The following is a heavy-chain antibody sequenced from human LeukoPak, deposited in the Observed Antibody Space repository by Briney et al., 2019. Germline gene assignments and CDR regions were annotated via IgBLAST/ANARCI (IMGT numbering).Heavy chain of an antibody. J-gene: IGHJ4*02. D-gene: IGHD4-17*01. Sequence: GGSLRLSCAASGFTFSSYGMSWVRQAPGKGLEWVSAISGSGGSTYYADSVKGRFTISRDNSKNMLYLQMNSLRAEDTAVYYCAKKVLTVTTWYFDYWGQGTLVTVSS. CDR1: GFTFSSYG. CDR3: AKKVLTVTTWYFDY. V-gene: IGHV3-23*01. CDR2: ISGSGGST.